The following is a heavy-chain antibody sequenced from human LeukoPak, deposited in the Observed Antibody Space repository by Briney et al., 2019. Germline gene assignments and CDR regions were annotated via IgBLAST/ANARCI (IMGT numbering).Heavy chain of an antibody. CDR1: GFTFRTYW. D-gene: IGHD3-22*01. V-gene: IGHV3-7*03. CDR2: IKQDGNEK. Sequence: PGGSLRLSCAASGFTFRTYWMSWVRQAPGKGLEWVANIKQDGNEKYYVDSVKGRFTISRDNAKNSLYLQMNSLRAEDTAVYYCARWGSGLLIAFDIWGQGTMVTVS. J-gene: IGHJ3*02. CDR3: ARWGSGLLIAFDI.